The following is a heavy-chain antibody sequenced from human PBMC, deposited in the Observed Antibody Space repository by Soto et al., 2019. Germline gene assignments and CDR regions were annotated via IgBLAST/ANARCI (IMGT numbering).Heavy chain of an antibody. D-gene: IGHD5-12*01. V-gene: IGHV3-48*03. CDR3: AREARDGYNDFDY. Sequence: EVQLVESGGGLVQPGGSLRLSCAASGFTFSSFEMNWVHQGPGKGLEWVSYISGGGGTVYYADSVKGRFTISRDTAKKSLYLQMNSLRAEDTAVYYCAREARDGYNDFDYWGQGTLVTVSS. CDR2: ISGGGGTV. J-gene: IGHJ4*02. CDR1: GFTFSSFE.